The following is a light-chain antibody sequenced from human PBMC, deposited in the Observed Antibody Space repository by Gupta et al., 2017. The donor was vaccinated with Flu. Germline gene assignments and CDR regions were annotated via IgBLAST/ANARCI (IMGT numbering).Light chain of an antibody. CDR1: SSDVGGYNY. J-gene: IGLJ1*01. V-gene: IGLV2-14*01. Sequence: QSALTQPASVSGSPGQSITTSCTGTSSDVGGYNYVSRYQQHPGKAPKLMIYEVSNRPSGVSNRFSGSKSGNTASLTISGLQAEDEADYYCSSYTSSSPYVFGTGTKVTVL. CDR2: EVS. CDR3: SSYTSSSPYV.